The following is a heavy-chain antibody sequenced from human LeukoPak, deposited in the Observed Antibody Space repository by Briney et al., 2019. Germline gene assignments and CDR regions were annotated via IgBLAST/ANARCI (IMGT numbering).Heavy chain of an antibody. D-gene: IGHD3-22*01. J-gene: IGHJ4*02. V-gene: IGHV3-30*02. CDR1: GFTFRRYG. CDR3: AKDSSDYYFDY. CDR2: IWYDEITK. Sequence: PGGSLRLSCVASGFTFRRYGIHWVRQAPGKGLEWLAFIWYDEITKNYADSVKGRFTISRDNSKNTLYVQLNSLRPDDTAVYYCAKDSSDYYFDYWGQGTLVTVSS.